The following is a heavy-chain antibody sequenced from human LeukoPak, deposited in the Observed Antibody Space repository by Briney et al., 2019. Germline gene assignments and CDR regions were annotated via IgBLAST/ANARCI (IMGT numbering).Heavy chain of an antibody. J-gene: IGHJ4*02. CDR1: GYTFRSYG. V-gene: IGHV1-18*01. D-gene: IGHD2-15*01. Sequence: ASVKVSCKASGYTFRSYGISWVRQAPGQGLEWMAWISAYNANTNYAQKFQGRVTMTTETSTSTAYMELRSLRSDDTAVYYCARKYCSGGSCYGFDYWGQGTLVTVSS. CDR2: ISAYNANT. CDR3: ARKYCSGGSCYGFDY.